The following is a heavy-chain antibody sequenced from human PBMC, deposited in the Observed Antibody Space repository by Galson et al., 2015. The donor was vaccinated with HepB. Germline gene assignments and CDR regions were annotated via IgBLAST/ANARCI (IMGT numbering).Heavy chain of an antibody. J-gene: IGHJ4*02. CDR3: ARDRDGAYYS. D-gene: IGHD1-26*01. V-gene: IGHV4-4*07. Sequence: LSLTCTVSSGSISGNDWSWIRQPAGKGLEWIGRVYSSGSTKYNPALKSRLTMSLDTSQNHFSLKLSSVTAADTAVYYCARDRDGAYYSWGQGTLVIVSS. CDR2: VYSSGST. CDR1: SGSISGND.